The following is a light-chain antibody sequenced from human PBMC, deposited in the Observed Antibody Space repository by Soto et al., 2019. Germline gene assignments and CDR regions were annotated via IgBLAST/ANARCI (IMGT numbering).Light chain of an antibody. J-gene: IGKJ4*01. Sequence: EIVMTQSPATVSVSPGERATLSCRASQSVSSNIAWYQQKPGQPPRLLFYETSTRATGIPARFSGSGSGTEFTLTISSLQSEDFTVYYCQQYNSWPLTFGGGTKVEIK. V-gene: IGKV3-15*01. CDR1: QSVSSN. CDR2: ETS. CDR3: QQYNSWPLT.